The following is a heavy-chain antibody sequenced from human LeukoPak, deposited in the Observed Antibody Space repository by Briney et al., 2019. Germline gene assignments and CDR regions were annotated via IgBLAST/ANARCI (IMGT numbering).Heavy chain of an antibody. V-gene: IGHV3-23*01. Sequence: PGGSLRLSCIASGFTFGDFAMSWFRQAPGKGLEWVSTITNSGDNTYTYYADSVKGRFTISRDNSKNTLYLQINSLRAEDTAIYYRAKAPMEDSWYIHFDYWGQGTLVTVSS. J-gene: IGHJ4*02. CDR2: ITNSGDNT. CDR3: AKAPMEDSWYIHFDY. CDR1: GFTFGDFA. D-gene: IGHD6-13*01.